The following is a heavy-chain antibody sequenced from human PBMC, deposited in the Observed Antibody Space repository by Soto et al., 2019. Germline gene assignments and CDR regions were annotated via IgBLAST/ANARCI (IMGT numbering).Heavy chain of an antibody. Sequence: EVQLVESGGGLVQPGGSLRLSCAASGFTFSDHYMDWFRQAPGKGLEWVGRSRNKDNSYSTEYAASVKGRFTISRDDSQKSLYLQMNSLKIEDTAVYHCARGDYYDTSEPTGWGPGTLVTVSS. CDR1: GFTFSDHY. CDR3: ARGDYYDTSEPTG. V-gene: IGHV3-72*01. J-gene: IGHJ4*02. CDR2: SRNKDNSYST. D-gene: IGHD3-22*01.